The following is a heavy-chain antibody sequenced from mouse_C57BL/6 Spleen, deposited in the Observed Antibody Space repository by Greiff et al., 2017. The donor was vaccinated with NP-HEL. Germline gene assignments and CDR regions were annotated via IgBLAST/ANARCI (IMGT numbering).Heavy chain of an antibody. D-gene: IGHD1-1*01. J-gene: IGHJ4*01. CDR1: GYTFTSYW. V-gene: IGHV1-69*01. Sequence: QVQLQQSGAELVMPGASVKLSCKASGYTFTSYWMHWVKQRPGQGLEWIGEIDPSDSYTNYNQKFKGKSTLTVDKSSSTAYMQLSSLTSEDSAVYYCARGEFTTDAMDYWGQGTSVTVSS. CDR2: IDPSDSYT. CDR3: ARGEFTTDAMDY.